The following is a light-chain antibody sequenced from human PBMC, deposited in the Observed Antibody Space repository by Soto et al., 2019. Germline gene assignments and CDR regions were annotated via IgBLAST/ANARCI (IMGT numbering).Light chain of an antibody. CDR3: AAWDDSRNGGV. J-gene: IGLJ3*02. Sequence: QSVLTQPPSASGTPGQRVTISCSGSSSNIGSNTVNWYQQLPGMAPKLLIYRNNQRPSGVPDRFSGSKSGTSASLAISGLQSEEETDYYCAAWDDSRNGGVFGGGTKLTVL. CDR2: RNN. CDR1: SSNIGSNT. V-gene: IGLV1-44*01.